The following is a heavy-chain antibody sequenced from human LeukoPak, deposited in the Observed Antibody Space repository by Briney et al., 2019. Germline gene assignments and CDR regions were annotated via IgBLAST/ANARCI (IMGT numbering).Heavy chain of an antibody. CDR1: GFPVSINS. J-gene: IGHJ4*02. CDR3: AKSHHVTAIDY. Sequence: GGSLRLSCTVSGFPVSINSMSWVRQAPGKGLEWVSAISGSGGSTYCAGSVKGRFTISRDNSKNTLYLQMNSLRADDTAVYYCAKSHHVTAIDYWGQGTLVTVSS. V-gene: IGHV3-23*01. D-gene: IGHD2-21*02. CDR2: ISGSGGST.